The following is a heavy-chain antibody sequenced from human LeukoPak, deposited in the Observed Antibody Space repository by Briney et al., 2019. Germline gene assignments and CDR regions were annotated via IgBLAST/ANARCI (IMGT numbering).Heavy chain of an antibody. D-gene: IGHD3-3*01. CDR1: GGSISSYY. CDR3: ARGNFYDFWSGYYFAYYYMDV. CDR2: IYYSGST. V-gene: IGHV4-59*01. J-gene: IGHJ6*03. Sequence: SETLSLTCTVSGGSISSYYGSWIRQPPGKGLEWIGYIYYSGSTNYNPSLKSRVTISVDTSKNQFSLKLSSVTAADTAVYYCARGNFYDFWSGYYFAYYYMDVWGKGTTVTVSS.